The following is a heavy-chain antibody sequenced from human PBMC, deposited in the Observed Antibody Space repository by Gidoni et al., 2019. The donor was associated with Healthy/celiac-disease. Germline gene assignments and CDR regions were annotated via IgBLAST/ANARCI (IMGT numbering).Heavy chain of an antibody. CDR2: IKQDGSEK. D-gene: IGHD3-22*01. CDR3: ARDRMWLQPSGAFDI. CDR1: GFTFSSYW. V-gene: IGHV3-7*03. J-gene: IGHJ3*02. Sequence: EVRLVASGGGLVQPGGSLRLSCAASGFTFSSYWRSWVRQAPGKGLEWVANIKQDGSEKYYVDSVKGRFTISRDNAKNSLYLQMNSLRAEDTAVYYCARDRMWLQPSGAFDIWGQGTMVTVSS.